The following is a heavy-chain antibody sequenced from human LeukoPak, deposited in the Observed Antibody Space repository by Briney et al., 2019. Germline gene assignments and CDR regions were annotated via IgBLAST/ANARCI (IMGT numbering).Heavy chain of an antibody. Sequence: GGSLRLSCAASGFTFDDYGMSWVRQAPGKGLEWVSGINWNGGSTGYADSVKGRFTISRDNAKNSLYLQMNSLRAEDTALYYCARDVNSYGWSYFDYWGQGTLVTVSS. D-gene: IGHD5-18*01. V-gene: IGHV3-20*04. J-gene: IGHJ4*02. CDR3: ARDVNSYGWSYFDY. CDR2: INWNGGST. CDR1: GFTFDDYG.